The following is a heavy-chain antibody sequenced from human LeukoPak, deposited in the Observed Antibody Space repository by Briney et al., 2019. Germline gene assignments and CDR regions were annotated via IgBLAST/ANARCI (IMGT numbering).Heavy chain of an antibody. J-gene: IGHJ5*02. CDR1: GFTFSSYA. D-gene: IGHD4-17*01. V-gene: IGHV3-23*01. CDR3: AKDRYGDYVSGGFNWFDP. Sequence: GGSLRLSCAASGFTFSSYAMSWVRQAPGKGLERVSAISGSGGSTYYADSVKGRFTISRDNSKNTLYLQMNSLRAEDTAVYYCAKDRYGDYVSGGFNWFDPWGQGALVTVSS. CDR2: ISGSGGST.